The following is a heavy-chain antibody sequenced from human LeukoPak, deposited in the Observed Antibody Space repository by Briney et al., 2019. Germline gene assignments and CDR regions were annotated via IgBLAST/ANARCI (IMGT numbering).Heavy chain of an antibody. CDR3: ARRVGDKDYFDY. D-gene: IGHD1-26*01. V-gene: IGHV4-61*08. CDR1: GGSISSGGYY. CDR2: IHHSGST. J-gene: IGHJ4*02. Sequence: SQTLSLTCTVSGGSISSGGYYWSWIRQPPGKGLEWIAYIHHSGSTNYNNSLKSRVTISVDTSKNQFSLKLSSVTAADTAVYYCARRVGDKDYFDYWGQGTLVTVSS.